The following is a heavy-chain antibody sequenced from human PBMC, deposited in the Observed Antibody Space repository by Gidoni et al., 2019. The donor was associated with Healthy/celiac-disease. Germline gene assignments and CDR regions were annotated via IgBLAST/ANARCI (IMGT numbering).Heavy chain of an antibody. D-gene: IGHD3-16*02. CDR1: GGSFSGYY. Sequence: QVQLQQWGAGLLKPSETLSLTCAVYGGSFSGYYWSWIRQPPGKGLEWIGEINHSGSTNYNPSLKSRVTISVDTSKNQFSLKLSSVTAADTAVYYCAREARTPKFGGVIVDDAFDIWGQGTMVTVSS. V-gene: IGHV4-34*01. CDR3: AREARTPKFGGVIVDDAFDI. CDR2: INHSGST. J-gene: IGHJ3*02.